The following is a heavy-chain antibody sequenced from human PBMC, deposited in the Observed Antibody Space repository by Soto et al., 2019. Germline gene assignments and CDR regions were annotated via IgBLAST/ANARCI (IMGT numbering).Heavy chain of an antibody. V-gene: IGHV3-11*01. CDR1: GFTFSDYY. CDR2: ISSSGSTI. CDR3: ARELDYSNTGYYYGMDV. Sequence: VGSLRLSCAASGFTFSDYYMSWIRQAPGKGLEWVSYISSSGSTIYYADSVKGRFTISRDNAKNSLYLQMNSLRAEDTAVYYCARELDYSNTGYYYGMDVWGQGTTVTVSS. J-gene: IGHJ6*02. D-gene: IGHD4-4*01.